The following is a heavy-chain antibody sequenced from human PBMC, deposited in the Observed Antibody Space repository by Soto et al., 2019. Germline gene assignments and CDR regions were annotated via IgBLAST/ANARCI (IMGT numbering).Heavy chain of an antibody. D-gene: IGHD5-18*01. Sequence: QVQLVQSGAEVKKPGSSVKVSCKASRGTFSSYAISWVRQAPGQGLEWMGGIIPIFGTANYAQKFQGRVTITADESTSTAYMELSSLRSEDTAVYYCARDQSQGYSYGYMPQTLDYYYYGIDVWGQGTTVTVSS. CDR2: IIPIFGTA. CDR3: ARDQSQGYSYGYMPQTLDYYYYGIDV. V-gene: IGHV1-69*01. CDR1: RGTFSSYA. J-gene: IGHJ6*02.